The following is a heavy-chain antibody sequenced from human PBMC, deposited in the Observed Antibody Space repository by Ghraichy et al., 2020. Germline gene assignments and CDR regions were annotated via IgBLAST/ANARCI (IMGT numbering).Heavy chain of an antibody. D-gene: IGHD5-18*01. CDR3: AKCRIDLWLPDY. CDR2: ISGRDGRT. CDR1: GFPFSSYP. V-gene: IGHV3-23*01. J-gene: IGHJ4*02. Sequence: GGSLRLSCAASGFPFSSYPLTWVRQAPGKGLEWVSAISGRDGRTFYADSVKGRFTISRDNSKNTFYLQMYSLRAEDTAVYYCAKCRIDLWLPDYWGQGALVIVSS.